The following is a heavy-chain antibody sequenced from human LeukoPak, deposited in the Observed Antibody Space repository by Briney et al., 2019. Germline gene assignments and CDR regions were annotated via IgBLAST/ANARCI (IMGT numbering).Heavy chain of an antibody. CDR3: ARDWYIVATGFDY. D-gene: IGHD5-12*01. CDR2: ISYDGSNK. CDR1: GFTFSRYG. Sequence: GGSLRLSCAASGFTFSRYGMHWVRQAPGKGLEWVAVISYDGSNKYYADSVKGRFTISRDNSKDTLYLQMNSLRAEDTAVYYCARDWYIVATGFDYWGQGTLVTVSS. V-gene: IGHV3-30*03. J-gene: IGHJ4*02.